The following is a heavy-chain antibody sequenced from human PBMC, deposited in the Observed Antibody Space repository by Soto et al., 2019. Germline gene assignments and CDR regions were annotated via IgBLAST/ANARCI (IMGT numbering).Heavy chain of an antibody. CDR3: EKDGERVGSLNWFDP. Sequence: GGSLRLSCTASGFIFSDYGMHWVRQAPGKGPEWVAFISYNGREKYLLDSVKGRFTVSRDNSRNTLYLQMSRLTSEDTAVYYCEKDGERVGSLNWFDPWGQGTLVTVSS. D-gene: IGHD1-26*01. CDR1: GFIFSDYG. CDR2: ISYNGREK. V-gene: IGHV3-30*18. J-gene: IGHJ5*02.